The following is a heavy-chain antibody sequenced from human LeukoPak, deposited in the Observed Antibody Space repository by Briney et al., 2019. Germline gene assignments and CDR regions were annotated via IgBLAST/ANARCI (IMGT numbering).Heavy chain of an antibody. J-gene: IGHJ4*02. V-gene: IGHV1-18*01. CDR2: ISAYNGNT. D-gene: IGHD2-15*01. CDR3: ARVKDIVVVVAATANLDY. Sequence: GASVKVSCKASGYTFTSYGISWVRQAPGQGLEWMGWISAYNGNTNYAQKLQGRVTMTTDTSTSTAYMELRSLRSDDTAVYYCARVKDIVVVVAATANLDYWGQGTLGTVSA. CDR1: GYTFTSYG.